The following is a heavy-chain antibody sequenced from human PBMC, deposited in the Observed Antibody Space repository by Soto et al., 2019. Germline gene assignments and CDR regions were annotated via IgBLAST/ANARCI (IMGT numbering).Heavy chain of an antibody. CDR2: INPNSGGT. Sequence: ASVKVSCKASGYTFTGYYMHWVRQAPGQGLEWMGWINPNSGGTNYAQKFQGWVTMTRDTSISTAYMELSRLRSDDTAVYYCGRDADSSGWYFDYWGQGTLVTVSS. D-gene: IGHD3-22*01. CDR3: GRDADSSGWYFDY. J-gene: IGHJ4*02. CDR1: GYTFTGYY. V-gene: IGHV1-2*04.